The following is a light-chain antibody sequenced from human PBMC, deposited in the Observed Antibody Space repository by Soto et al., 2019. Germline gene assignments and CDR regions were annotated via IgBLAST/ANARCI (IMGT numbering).Light chain of an antibody. CDR2: GAS. V-gene: IGKV3-20*01. Sequence: EIVLTQSPGTLSLSPGERATLSCRASQSVSSSFLAWYQQKPGQAPRLLIYGASRRAPGIPDTFSGSGSGTDFTLTIRRLEPEDFAVYYCQQYGSSSLSFGGGTNVEI. J-gene: IGKJ4*01. CDR1: QSVSSSF. CDR3: QQYGSSSLS.